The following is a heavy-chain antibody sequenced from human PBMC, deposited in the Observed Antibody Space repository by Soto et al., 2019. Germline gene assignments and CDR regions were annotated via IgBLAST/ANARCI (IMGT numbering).Heavy chain of an antibody. CDR2: IYYSGST. CDR3: ARAHCSSTSCYKGNWFDP. CDR1: GGSISSGDYY. J-gene: IGHJ5*02. D-gene: IGHD2-2*02. Sequence: LSLTCTVSGGSISSGDYYWSWIRQPPGKGLEWIGYIYYSGSTYYNPSLKSRVTISVDTSKNQFSLKLSSVTAADTAVYYCARAHCSSTSCYKGNWFDPWGQGTLVTVSS. V-gene: IGHV4-30-4*01.